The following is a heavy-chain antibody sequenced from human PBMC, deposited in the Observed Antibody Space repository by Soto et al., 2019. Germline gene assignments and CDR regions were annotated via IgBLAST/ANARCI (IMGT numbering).Heavy chain of an antibody. D-gene: IGHD5-18*01. V-gene: IGHV4-34*01. CDR1: GGSFSGYY. J-gene: IGHJ4*02. CDR3: DRRGHSYGYTY. CDR2: INHSGST. Sequence: PSETLSLTCAVCGGSFSGYYWSWIRQPPGKGLEWIGEINHSGSTNYNPSLKSRVTISVDTSKNQFSLKLSSVTAADTAVYYCDRRGHSYGYTYWGQGTMVPVYS.